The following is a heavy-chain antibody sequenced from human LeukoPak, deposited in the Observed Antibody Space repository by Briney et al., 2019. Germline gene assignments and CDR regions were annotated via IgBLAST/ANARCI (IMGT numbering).Heavy chain of an antibody. Sequence: PGGSLRLSCAASGFTFSSYAMSWVRQAPGKGLEWVSAISGSGGSTYYADSVKGRFTISRDNSKNTLYLQMNSLRAEDTAVYYCAKGPARWGGFGELLDYWGQGTLVTVSS. J-gene: IGHJ4*02. CDR2: ISGSGGST. V-gene: IGHV3-23*01. CDR1: GFTFSSYA. CDR3: AKGPARWGGFGELLDY. D-gene: IGHD3-10*01.